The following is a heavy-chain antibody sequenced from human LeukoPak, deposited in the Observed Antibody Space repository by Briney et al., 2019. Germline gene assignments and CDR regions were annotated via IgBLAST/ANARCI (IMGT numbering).Heavy chain of an antibody. D-gene: IGHD1-26*01. CDR2: ISYDGSNK. CDR1: GFTFSSYA. J-gene: IGHJ4*02. Sequence: GGSLRLSCAASGFTFSSYAMHWVRQAPGKGLEWVAVISYDGSNKYYADSVKGRFTISRDNSKNSLYLQMNSLRAEDTAVYYCARVGGWELLPDYWGQGTLVTVSS. V-gene: IGHV3-30*04. CDR3: ARVGGWELLPDY.